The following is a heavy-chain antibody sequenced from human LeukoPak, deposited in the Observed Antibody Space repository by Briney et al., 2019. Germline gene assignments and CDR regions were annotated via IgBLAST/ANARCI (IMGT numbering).Heavy chain of an antibody. CDR2: TFGSGGSA. CDR1: GFTLNSYA. Sequence: GGSLGLSCAASGFTLNSYAMYWVRQAPGKGLEWVSGTFGSGGSAHYADSVKGRFTIFRDNSKNTVYLQMNSLRAEDTAVYYCAKTTTGYSSGRYPGWPVDYWGQGTLVTVSS. D-gene: IGHD6-19*01. CDR3: AKTTTGYSSGRYPGWPVDY. J-gene: IGHJ4*02. V-gene: IGHV3-23*01.